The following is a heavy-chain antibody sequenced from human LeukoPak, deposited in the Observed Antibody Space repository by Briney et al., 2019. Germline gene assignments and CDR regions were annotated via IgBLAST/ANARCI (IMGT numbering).Heavy chain of an antibody. V-gene: IGHV4-38-2*02. CDR2: IYHSGST. D-gene: IGHD6-13*01. CDR3: ARYRRIAAAGTGWLDP. CDR1: GYSISSGYY. J-gene: IGHJ5*02. Sequence: PSETLSLTCTVSGYSISSGYYWGWIRQPPGKGLEWIGSIYHSGSTYYNPSLKSRVTISVDTSKNQFSLKLSSVTAADTAVYYCARYRRIAAAGTGWLDPWGQGTLVTVSS.